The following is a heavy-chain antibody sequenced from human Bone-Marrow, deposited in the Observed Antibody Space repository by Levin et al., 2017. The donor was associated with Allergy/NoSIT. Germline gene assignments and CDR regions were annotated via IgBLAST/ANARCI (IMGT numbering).Heavy chain of an antibody. J-gene: IGHJ6*02. Sequence: GESLKISCKGSGYSFTSYWIGWVRQMPGKGLEWMGIIYPGDSDTRYSPSFQGQVTISADKSISTAYLQWSSLKASDTAMYYCARRMVADPYYYYYGMDVWGQGTTVTVSS. CDR2: IYPGDSDT. V-gene: IGHV5-51*01. CDR3: ARRMVADPYYYYYGMDV. D-gene: IGHD4/OR15-4a*01. CDR1: GYSFTSYW.